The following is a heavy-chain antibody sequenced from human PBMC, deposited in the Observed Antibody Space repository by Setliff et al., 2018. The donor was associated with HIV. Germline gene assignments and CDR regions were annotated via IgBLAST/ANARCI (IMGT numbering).Heavy chain of an antibody. Sequence: PGGSLRLSCVSSGFAFNDYYMSWVRQAPGKGLEWGATINEDGSKKYYGASVKGRFTVSRDNAKKSLYLQMNSLRVEDTAVYFCARGLERTNVLYGVVSIWLDSWGQGTLVTVSS. J-gene: IGHJ5*01. D-gene: IGHD3-3*01. CDR1: GFAFNDYY. CDR3: ARGLERTNVLYGVVSIWLDS. V-gene: IGHV3-7*03. CDR2: INEDGSKK.